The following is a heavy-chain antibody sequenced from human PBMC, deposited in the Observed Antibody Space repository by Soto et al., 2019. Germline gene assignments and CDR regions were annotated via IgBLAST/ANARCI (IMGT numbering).Heavy chain of an antibody. Sequence: SETLSLTCAVYGGSFSGYYWSWIRQPPGKGLEWIGEINHSGSTNYNPSLKSRVTISADTSTNQFSLKLSSVPAADTAVYYCVIRGLIGEENSDYWGQGTLVTVSS. CDR1: GGSFSGYY. V-gene: IGHV4-34*01. CDR3: VIRGLIGEENSDY. J-gene: IGHJ4*02. D-gene: IGHD3-10*01. CDR2: INHSGST.